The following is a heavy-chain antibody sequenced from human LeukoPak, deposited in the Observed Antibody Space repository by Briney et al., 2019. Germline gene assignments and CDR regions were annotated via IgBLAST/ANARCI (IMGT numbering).Heavy chain of an antibody. CDR3: TKAIGDSSGYSDY. D-gene: IGHD3-22*01. CDR1: GFTFDDYA. V-gene: IGHV3-9*01. J-gene: IGHJ4*01. CDR2: ISWNSGSI. Sequence: PGGSLRLSCAASGFTFDDYAMHWVRQAPGKGLEWVSGISWNSGSIGYADSVKGRFTISRDNAKNSLYLQMNSLRAEDTALYYCTKAIGDSSGYSDYWGQGTLVTVSS.